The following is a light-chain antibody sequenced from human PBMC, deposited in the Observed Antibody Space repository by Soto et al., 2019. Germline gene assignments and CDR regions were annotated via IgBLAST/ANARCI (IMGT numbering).Light chain of an antibody. CDR1: QSLLHRNGFNY. CDR2: LGS. V-gene: IGKV2-28*01. Sequence: DIVMTQSPLSLPVTPGEPASISCWSNQSLLHRNGFNYLDWYLQKPGQSPQLLLYLGSNRASGVTDRFSGSGSGTDFTLKISTVEAEDVGVFYCMQHLQTPFTFGGGTKVE. J-gene: IGKJ4*01. CDR3: MQHLQTPFT.